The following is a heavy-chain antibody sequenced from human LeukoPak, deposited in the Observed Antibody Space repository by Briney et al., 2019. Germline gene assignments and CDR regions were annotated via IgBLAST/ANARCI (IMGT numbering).Heavy chain of an antibody. V-gene: IGHV3-11*05. CDR1: GCNFNDYY. CDR3: ARDRRRTSDNAFDI. J-gene: IGHJ3*02. Sequence: AESLRLSCVASGCNFNDYYMSWIRQAPGKGLEWISFISYSGRNTNDAHSVKGRFTISIETAKNSFYLQMNNLTAADTAVYYCARDRRRTSDNAFDIWGQGTMVTVSS. CDR2: ISYSGRNT.